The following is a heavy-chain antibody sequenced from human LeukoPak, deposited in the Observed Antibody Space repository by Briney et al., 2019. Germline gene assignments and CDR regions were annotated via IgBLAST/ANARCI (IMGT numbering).Heavy chain of an antibody. D-gene: IGHD6-13*01. CDR2: ISYDGSNK. CDR3: ARVSSSCPFDY. J-gene: IGHJ4*02. CDR1: GFTFSSYA. V-gene: IGHV3-30-3*01. Sequence: GGYLRLSCAASGFTFSSYAMHWVRQAPGKGLEWVAVISYDGSNKYYADSVKGRFTISRDNSKNTLYLQMNSLRAEDTAVYYCARVSSSCPFDYWGQGTLVTVSS.